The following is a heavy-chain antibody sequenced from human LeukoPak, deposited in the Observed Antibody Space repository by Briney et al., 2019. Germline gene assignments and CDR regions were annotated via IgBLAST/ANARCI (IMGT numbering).Heavy chain of an antibody. Sequence: GESLKISCKGSGYSFTSYWIGWVRQMPGKGLEWMGIINPGDSDTRYSPSFQGQVTISADKSISTAYLQWSSLKASDTAMYYCARTYYYDSSGYHYFDYWGQGTLVTVSS. CDR2: INPGDSDT. CDR3: ARTYYYDSSGYHYFDY. J-gene: IGHJ4*02. V-gene: IGHV5-51*01. CDR1: GYSFTSYW. D-gene: IGHD3-22*01.